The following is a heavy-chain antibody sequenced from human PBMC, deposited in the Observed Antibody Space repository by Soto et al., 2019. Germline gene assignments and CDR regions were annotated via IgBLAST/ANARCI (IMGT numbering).Heavy chain of an antibody. D-gene: IGHD6-19*01. Sequence: PSETLSLTCAVYGGSFSGYFWSWIRQSPGKGLEWIGEVDHTGSTNYNPSLTSRVTISVDRPKNQFSLQLSSVTAADTAVYYSARVHSSGWYAGYWGRGTLVTVSS. CDR3: ARVHSSGWYAGY. V-gene: IGHV4-34*01. CDR2: VDHTGST. CDR1: GGSFSGYF. J-gene: IGHJ4*02.